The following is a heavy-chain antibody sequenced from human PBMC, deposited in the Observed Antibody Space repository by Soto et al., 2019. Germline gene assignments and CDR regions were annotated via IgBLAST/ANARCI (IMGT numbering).Heavy chain of an antibody. CDR3: ARDRRPLVVVAATSNWFDP. J-gene: IGHJ5*02. CDR2: ISSSSSYI. Sequence: PGGSLRLSCAASGFTFSSYSMNWFRQAPGKGLEWVSSISSSSSYIYYADSVKGRFTISRDNAKNSLYLQMNSLRAEDTAVYYCARDRRPLVVVAATSNWFDPWGQGTLVTVSS. V-gene: IGHV3-21*01. D-gene: IGHD2-15*01. CDR1: GFTFSSYS.